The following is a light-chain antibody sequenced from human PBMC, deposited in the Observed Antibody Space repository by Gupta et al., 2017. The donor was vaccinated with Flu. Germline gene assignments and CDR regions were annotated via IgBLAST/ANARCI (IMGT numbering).Light chain of an antibody. Sequence: EVVMTQSPATLSVSPGERATLSCRASQTVSNNLAWYQQKPGQAPRLLIYGAPTRSTGVPARFSGSGSGTQFTLTISTLQSEDFVVYSCLQKDTGPFTFGQGTKVEIK. J-gene: IGKJ2*01. CDR1: QTVSNN. V-gene: IGKV3-15*01. CDR2: GAP. CDR3: LQKDTGPFT.